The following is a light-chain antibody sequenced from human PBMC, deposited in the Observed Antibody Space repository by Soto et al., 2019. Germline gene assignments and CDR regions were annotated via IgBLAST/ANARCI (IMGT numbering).Light chain of an antibody. Sequence: EIVLTQSPATLSLSPGERATLSCRASQSVGTSLAWYQQKSGQAPRLLFYESSNRATYIPARFSASGSGTDFTLTISGLEPEDFAVYYCQQRGVWPLTFGGGTKVGIK. CDR3: QQRGVWPLT. J-gene: IGKJ4*01. V-gene: IGKV3-11*01. CDR2: ESS. CDR1: QSVGTS.